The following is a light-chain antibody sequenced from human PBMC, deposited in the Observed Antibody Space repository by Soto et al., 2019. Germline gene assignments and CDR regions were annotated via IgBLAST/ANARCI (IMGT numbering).Light chain of an antibody. CDR1: RSNIGYNA. V-gene: IGLV1-44*01. J-gene: IGLJ2*01. CDR2: DSR. Sequence: QPVLTQPPSASGTPGQSVTISCSGSRSNIGYNAVNWYQQFPGAAPRLLIYDSRQRPSGIPVRFSGSKSGTSASLAISGLQSDDEADYFCAAWDDSLNCVVFGGGTKLTVL. CDR3: AAWDDSLNCVV.